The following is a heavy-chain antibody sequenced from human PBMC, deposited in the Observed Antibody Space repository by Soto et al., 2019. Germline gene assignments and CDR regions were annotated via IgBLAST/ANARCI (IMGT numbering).Heavy chain of an antibody. J-gene: IGHJ4*02. CDR3: ARDGDVNTGFGKDY. CDR1: GFTFSDYG. Sequence: GGSLRLSCAASGFTFSDYGMHWVRQAPGKGLEWVAFIWYDGGNKFYAESVKGRFTISRDNSKNTLYLQMNSLRAEDTAVYYCARDGDVNTGFGKDYWGQGTLATVSS. CDR2: IWYDGGNK. D-gene: IGHD3-16*01. V-gene: IGHV3-33*01.